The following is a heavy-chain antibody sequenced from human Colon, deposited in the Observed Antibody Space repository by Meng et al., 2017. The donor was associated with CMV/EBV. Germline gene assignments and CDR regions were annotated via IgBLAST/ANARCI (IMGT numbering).Heavy chain of an antibody. D-gene: IGHD4-17*01. CDR1: GFTFSNYG. V-gene: IGHV3-48*04. J-gene: IGHJ6*02. CDR3: AKTVTTNYYYGMDV. Sequence: GESLKISCAASGFTFSNYGINWVRQAPGKGPEWVAFISSSSSTIFYADSVQGRFTISRENAKNTLYLQMNSLRAEDTAVYYCAKTVTTNYYYGMDVWGQGTTVTVSS. CDR2: ISSSSSTI.